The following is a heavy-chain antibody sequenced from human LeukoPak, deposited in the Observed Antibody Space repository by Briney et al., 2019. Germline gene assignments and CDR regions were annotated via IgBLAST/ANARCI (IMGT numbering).Heavy chain of an antibody. D-gene: IGHD3-10*01. V-gene: IGHV3-66*01. CDR1: GFTVSTNY. Sequence: GGVLRLSCAASGFTVSTNYMSWVRQAPGKGLEWVSVIYSGDTTFYADSVRGKFTISRDNSKNTLYLQMNSLRAEDTAVYYCASILRSSSGYYFDYWGQGTLVTVSS. J-gene: IGHJ4*02. CDR3: ASILRSSSGYYFDY. CDR2: IYSGDTT.